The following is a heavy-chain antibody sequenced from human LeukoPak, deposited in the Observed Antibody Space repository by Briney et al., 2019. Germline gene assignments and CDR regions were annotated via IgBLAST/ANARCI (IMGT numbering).Heavy chain of an antibody. J-gene: IGHJ4*02. Sequence: QAGRSLRLSCAASGFTFDDYAMHWVRQAPGKGLEWVSGTSWNSGSIGYADSVKGRFTISRDNAKNSLYLQMNSLRAEDTALYYCATLAASPPDYWGQGTLVTVSS. CDR1: GFTFDDYA. CDR2: TSWNSGSI. V-gene: IGHV3-9*01. D-gene: IGHD6-13*01. CDR3: ATLAASPPDY.